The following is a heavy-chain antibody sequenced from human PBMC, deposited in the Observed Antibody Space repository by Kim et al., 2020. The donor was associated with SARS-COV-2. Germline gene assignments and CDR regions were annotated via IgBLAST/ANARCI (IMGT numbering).Heavy chain of an antibody. CDR3: ARGWDTMVRGVSPLYYFDY. Sequence: SRITISVDTSKNQFSLKLSSVTAADTAVYYCARGWDTMVRGVSPLYYFDYWGQGTLVTVSS. D-gene: IGHD3-10*01. V-gene: IGHV4-34*01. J-gene: IGHJ4*02.